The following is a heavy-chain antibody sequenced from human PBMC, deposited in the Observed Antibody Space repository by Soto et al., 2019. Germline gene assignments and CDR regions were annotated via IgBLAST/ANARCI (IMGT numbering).Heavy chain of an antibody. D-gene: IGHD5-18*01. CDR3: ARDFLRGYGRGY. CDR1: GGTFSSYA. V-gene: IGHV1-69*01. CDR2: IIPIFGTA. Sequence: QVQLVQSGAEVKKPGSSVKVSCKASGGTFSSYAISWVRQAPGQGLEWMGGIIPIFGTANYAQKIQGRVTITADESTSTADMELSSLRSEDTAVYYCARDFLRGYGRGYWGQGTLVTVSS. J-gene: IGHJ4*02.